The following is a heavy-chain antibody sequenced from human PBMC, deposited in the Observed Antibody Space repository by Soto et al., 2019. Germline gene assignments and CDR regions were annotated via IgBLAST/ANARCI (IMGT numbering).Heavy chain of an antibody. V-gene: IGHV3-7*05. CDR1: GFTFNAYW. CDR3: VTWFGQLGAY. CDR2: IKQDESEI. D-gene: IGHD3-10*01. Sequence: EVQLVESGGGLVQPGGSLRLSCAASGFTFNAYWMSWVRQAPGKGLEWLADIKQDESEIHYVDSVKGRFTISRDNAKNCLYLQMKSLRAEDTAVYYCVTWFGQLGAYWGQGTLVTVSS. J-gene: IGHJ4*02.